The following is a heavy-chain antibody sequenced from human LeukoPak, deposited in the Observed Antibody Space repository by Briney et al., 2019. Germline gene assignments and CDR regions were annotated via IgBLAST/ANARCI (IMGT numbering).Heavy chain of an antibody. J-gene: IGHJ4*02. CDR2: IYYSGNT. V-gene: IGHV4-59*01. CDR3: ARGEAVAAPYFDY. CDR1: GGSISSYY. Sequence: SETLSLTCTVSGGSISSYYWSWIRQPPGKGLEWIGYIYYSGNTNYNPSLKSRVTISVDTSKNQFSLKLSSVTAADTAVYYCARGEAVAAPYFDYWGQGTLVTVSS. D-gene: IGHD6-19*01.